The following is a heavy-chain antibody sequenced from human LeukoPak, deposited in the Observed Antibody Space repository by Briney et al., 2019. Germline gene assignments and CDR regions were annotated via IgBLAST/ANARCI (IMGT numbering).Heavy chain of an antibody. D-gene: IGHD3-22*01. CDR3: ERDRYYYDRREFDY. J-gene: IGHJ4*02. CDR2: ISCYGGST. Sequence: GGSLRLSFAASGFTFSSYAMHWVRQAPGKGLEDVSAISCYGGSTFYANSVKGRFTISRDNSKNTLYLQMRSLRAQDMALHYCERDRYYYDRREFDYWGQGTLVTVSS. CDR1: GFTFSSYA. V-gene: IGHV3-64*01.